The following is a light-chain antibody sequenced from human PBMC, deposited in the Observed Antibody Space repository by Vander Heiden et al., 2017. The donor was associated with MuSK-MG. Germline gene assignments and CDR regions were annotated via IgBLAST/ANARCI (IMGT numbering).Light chain of an antibody. CDR2: AAS. CDR1: QSISSS. V-gene: IGKV1-39*01. J-gene: IGKJ2*01. Sequence: DIQMTQSPSSLSASVGDRVTITCRASQSISSSLNWYQQKPGKAPKLLIYAASSLQSGVPSRFSGSGYGTDFTLTISSRQPEDFASYYCQQSDSTLMYTFGQGTKLDI. CDR3: QQSDSTLMYT.